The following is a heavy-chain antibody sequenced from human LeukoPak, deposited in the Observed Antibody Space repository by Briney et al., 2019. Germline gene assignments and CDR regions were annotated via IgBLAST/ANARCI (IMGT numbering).Heavy chain of an antibody. Sequence: GGSLRLSCVTSGFPFSSYAMSWVRQAPGKGLEWVSTISNSDDSTYYADSVKGRFTISRDNSENTLFLRMNSLRAEDTAVYYCAKATGYLLWGQGTLVIVSS. CDR2: ISNSDDST. V-gene: IGHV3-23*01. CDR1: GFPFSSYA. D-gene: IGHD1-14*01. J-gene: IGHJ4*02. CDR3: AKATGYLL.